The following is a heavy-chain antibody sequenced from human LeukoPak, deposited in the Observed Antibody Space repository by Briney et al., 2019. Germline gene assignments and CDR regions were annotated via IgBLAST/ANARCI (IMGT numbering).Heavy chain of an antibody. D-gene: IGHD2-21*01. CDR1: QFTFSYYW. V-gene: IGHV3-7*01. Sequence: PGGSLRLSCTASQFTFSYYWMSWVRQGPGKGLEWVANIKQDESEKYYVDSVKGRFTISRDNGKKSVYLQMNSLRADDTAVYYCARVAGVIGSFLIEYWGQGTLVTVSS. CDR2: IKQDESEK. CDR3: ARVAGVIGSFLIEY. J-gene: IGHJ4*02.